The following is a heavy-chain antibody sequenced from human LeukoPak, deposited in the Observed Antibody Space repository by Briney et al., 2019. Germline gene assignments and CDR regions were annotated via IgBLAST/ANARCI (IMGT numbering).Heavy chain of an antibody. CDR1: GGSISSSNW. V-gene: IGHV4-4*02. CDR2: IYHSGGT. Sequence: PSGTLSLTCAVSGGSISSSNWWSWVRQPPGKGLEWIGEIYHSGGTNYNPSLKSRVTISVDKSKNQFSLKLSSVTAADTAVYYCASRGQLYGDYAGFDYWGQGTLVTVSS. D-gene: IGHD4-17*01. J-gene: IGHJ4*02. CDR3: ASRGQLYGDYAGFDY.